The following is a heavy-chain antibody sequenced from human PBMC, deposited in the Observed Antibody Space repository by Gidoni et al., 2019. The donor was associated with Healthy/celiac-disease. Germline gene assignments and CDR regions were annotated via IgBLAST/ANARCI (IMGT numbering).Heavy chain of an antibody. CDR2: ISDDGSNK. CDR1: GFTFSRYA. J-gene: IGHJ4*02. CDR3: ARELMVQLERLALDY. D-gene: IGHD1-1*01. Sequence: QVQLVESGGGVVQPGRSMRLPCAASGFTFSRYAMHGVRQAPGKGLEWVAVISDDGSNKYYADSVKGRFTISRDNSKNTLYLQMNSLRAEDTAVYYCARELMVQLERLALDYWGQGTLVTVSS. V-gene: IGHV3-30-3*01.